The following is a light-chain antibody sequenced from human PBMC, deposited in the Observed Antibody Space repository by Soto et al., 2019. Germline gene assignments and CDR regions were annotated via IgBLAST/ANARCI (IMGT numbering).Light chain of an antibody. CDR2: EVN. J-gene: IGLJ1*01. CDR1: SSDVGGFDY. V-gene: IGLV2-8*01. CDR3: SSYAGSNNLDV. Sequence: QCDLTRPPSASGSPGQGFSISCTGTSSDVGGFDYVSWYQQHPGKAPKLIIYEVNKRPSGVPDRFSGSKSGNTASLTVSGLQAEDEADYYCSSYAGSNNLDVFGTGTKVTVL.